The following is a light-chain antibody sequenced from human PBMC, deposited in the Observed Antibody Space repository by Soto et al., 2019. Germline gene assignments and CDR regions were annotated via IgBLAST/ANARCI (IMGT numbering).Light chain of an antibody. CDR3: QQRSNWPSIT. CDR2: GAS. J-gene: IGKJ5*01. V-gene: IGKV3-11*01. Sequence: TYLSWMQQKPGQAPRLLIYGASSRATGIPARFSGSGSGTDFTLTINSLEPEDSAVYYCQQRSNWPSITFGQGTRLEIK. CDR1: TY.